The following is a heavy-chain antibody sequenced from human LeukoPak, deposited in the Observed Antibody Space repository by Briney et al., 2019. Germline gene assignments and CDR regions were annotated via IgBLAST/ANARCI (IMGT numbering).Heavy chain of an antibody. D-gene: IGHD2-15*01. V-gene: IGHV3-30*02. J-gene: IGHJ6*03. CDR3: AKGRCSGGSCYKRGYYYYYMDV. CDR1: GFIFSSYG. CDR2: IRYDGSKK. Sequence: PGGSLRLSCAASGFIFSSYGMHWVRQAPGKGLEWVAFIRYDGSKKYYADSVKGRFTISRDNSKNTLYLQMNSLRAEDTAVYYCAKGRCSGGSCYKRGYYYYYMDVWGKGTTVTVSS.